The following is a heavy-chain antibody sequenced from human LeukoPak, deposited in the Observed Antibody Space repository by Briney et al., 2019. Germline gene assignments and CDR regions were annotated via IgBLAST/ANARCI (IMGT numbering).Heavy chain of an antibody. CDR2: IKQDGGEK. CDR1: GFPFSSYW. D-gene: IGHD4-11*01. V-gene: IGHV3-7*01. CDR3: AREDRSNYNY. Sequence: PGGPLRLSCAASGFPFSSYWMSWVRQAPGKGLEWVANIKQDGGEKFYVDSVKGRFTISRDNAKNSLYLQMNSLRAEDTAVYYCAREDRSNYNYWGQGTLVTVSS. J-gene: IGHJ4*02.